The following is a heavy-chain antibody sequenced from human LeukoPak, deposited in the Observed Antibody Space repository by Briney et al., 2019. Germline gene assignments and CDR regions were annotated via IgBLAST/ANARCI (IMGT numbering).Heavy chain of an antibody. CDR2: INPKSGGT. CDR3: ARDGGGSYDIDY. CDR1: GYTFSGYY. Sequence: ASVKVSCKASGYTFSGYYIHWVRQAPGQGLEWMGWINPKSGGTSYAQKLQGRVTMTTDTSTSTAYMELRSLRSDDTAVYYCARDGGGSYDIDYWGQGTLVTVSS. J-gene: IGHJ4*02. D-gene: IGHD1-26*01. V-gene: IGHV1-2*02.